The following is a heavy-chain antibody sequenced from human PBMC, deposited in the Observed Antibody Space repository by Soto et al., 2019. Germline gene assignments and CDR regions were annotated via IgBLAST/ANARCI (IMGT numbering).Heavy chain of an antibody. CDR3: ARLRGAVAPDY. CDR2: ISSSSSYT. J-gene: IGHJ4*02. D-gene: IGHD6-19*01. V-gene: IGHV3-11*06. Sequence: VGSLRISSAASGFTFIDYYMSWIRKAPGKGLEWVSYISSSSSYTNYADSVKGRFTISRDNAKNSLYLQMNSLRAEDTAVYYCARLRGAVAPDYWGQGTLVTVSS. CDR1: GFTFIDYY.